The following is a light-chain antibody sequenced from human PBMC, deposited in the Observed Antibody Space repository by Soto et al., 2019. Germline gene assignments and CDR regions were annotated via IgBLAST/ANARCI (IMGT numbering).Light chain of an antibody. J-gene: IGLJ2*01. CDR2: DVS. CDR3: SSYTTATTPEVV. Sequence: QSALIQPASVSGSPGQSITISCTETSSDIGGFNYVSWYQQHPGKAPKLMLYDVSNRPSGVSNRFSGSKSGNTASLTISGLQAEDEADYYCSSYTTATTPEVVFGGGTKLT. V-gene: IGLV2-14*03. CDR1: SSDIGGFNY.